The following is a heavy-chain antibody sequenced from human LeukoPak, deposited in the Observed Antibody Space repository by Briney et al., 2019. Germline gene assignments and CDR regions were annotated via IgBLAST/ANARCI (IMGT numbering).Heavy chain of an antibody. Sequence: SVKVSCKASGYTFTGYYMHWVRQAPGQGLEWMGGIIPIFGTANYAQKFQGRVTITADESTSTAYMELSSLRSEDTAVYYCARVGSGSGLDYWGQGTLVTVSS. D-gene: IGHD3-10*01. V-gene: IGHV1-69*13. CDR3: ARVGSGSGLDY. CDR1: GYTFTGYY. CDR2: IIPIFGTA. J-gene: IGHJ4*02.